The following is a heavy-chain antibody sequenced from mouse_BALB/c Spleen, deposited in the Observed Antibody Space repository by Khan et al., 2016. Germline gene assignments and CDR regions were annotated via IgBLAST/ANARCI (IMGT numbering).Heavy chain of an antibody. V-gene: IGHV1-7*01. J-gene: IGHJ3*01. CDR3: ARWSYYYGSSYGWFAY. CDR1: GYTFTDYW. CDR2: ITPTTGYT. Sequence: QVQLKESGAELAKPGASVKMSCKASGYTFTDYWMHWVKQRPGQGLEWIGYITPTTGYTEYNQKFKDKATLTADKSSSTAYMQLSSLTSEDSAVYYSARWSYYYGSSYGWFAYWGQGTLVTVSA. D-gene: IGHD1-1*01.